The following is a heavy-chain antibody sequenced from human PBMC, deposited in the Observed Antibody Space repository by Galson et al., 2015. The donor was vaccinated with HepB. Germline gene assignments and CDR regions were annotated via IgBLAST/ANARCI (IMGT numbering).Heavy chain of an antibody. J-gene: IGHJ3*02. CDR1: GFTFSSYG. CDR2: ISYDGSNK. Sequence: SLRLSCAASGFTFSSYGMHWVRQAPGKGLEWVAVISYDGSNKYYADSVKGRFTISRDNSKNTLYLQMNSLRAEDTAVYYCAKDLGRIPWDAFDIWGQGTMVTVSS. V-gene: IGHV3-30*18. CDR3: AKDLGRIPWDAFDI. D-gene: IGHD2-2*02.